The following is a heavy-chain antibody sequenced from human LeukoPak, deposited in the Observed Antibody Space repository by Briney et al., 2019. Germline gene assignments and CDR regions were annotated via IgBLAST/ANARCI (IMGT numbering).Heavy chain of an antibody. CDR2: ISGSGGST. V-gene: IGHV3-23*01. D-gene: IGHD2-15*01. CDR3: AGRYCGGGTCYHFDD. J-gene: IGHJ4*02. Sequence: GGSLRLSCVASGFTSSSYAMSWVRQAPGKGLEWVSAISGSGGSTYYADSVKGRFTLSRDNSKNTLYLQMNRLRAEDTAVYYCAGRYCGGGTCYHFDDWGQGTLVTVSS. CDR1: GFTSSSYA.